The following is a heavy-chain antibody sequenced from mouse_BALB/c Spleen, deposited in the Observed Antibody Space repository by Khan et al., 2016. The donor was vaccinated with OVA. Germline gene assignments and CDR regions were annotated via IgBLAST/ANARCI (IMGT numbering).Heavy chain of an antibody. Sequence: EVQLQESGPGLVKPSQSLSLTCTVTGYSITSDYAWNWFRQFPGNKLEWMGYISYSGRTSYNPSLKSRISITRDTSKNLFFLQLNSVTTEDTATYYCARSVTITTVVATDFDYWGQGTTLTVSS. J-gene: IGHJ2*01. V-gene: IGHV3-2*02. CDR3: ARSVTITTVVATDFDY. D-gene: IGHD1-1*01. CDR1: GYSITSDYA. CDR2: ISYSGRT.